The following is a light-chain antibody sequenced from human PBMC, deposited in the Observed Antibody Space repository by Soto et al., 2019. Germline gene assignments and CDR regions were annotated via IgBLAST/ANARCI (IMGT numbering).Light chain of an antibody. CDR2: GPS. J-gene: IGKJ4*01. Sequence: EIVLTQSPGTLSLSPGERVTLSCRASQSVSSSRLAWYRQKPGQAPRLLIYGPSSRATGIPDRFSGSGSGTDLTITISRLEPEDFEVYYCQQYGSSPLTFGGGTKVDIK. CDR3: QQYGSSPLT. CDR1: QSVSSSR. V-gene: IGKV3-20*01.